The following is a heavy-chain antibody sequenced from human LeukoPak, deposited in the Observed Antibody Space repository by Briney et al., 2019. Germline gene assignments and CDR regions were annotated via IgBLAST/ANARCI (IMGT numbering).Heavy chain of an antibody. Sequence: GGSLTLSCEASGFSFSESYMSWIRQAPGKGLQWVAYISGSGSSIYYADSVRGRFTVSRDNSKNTLYLQMDSLRAEDMAVYYCARITMGATSANFYYYFLDAWGKGTTVTVSS. CDR2: ISGSGSSI. CDR3: ARITMGATSANFYYYFLDA. CDR1: GFSFSESY. D-gene: IGHD3-3*01. V-gene: IGHV3-11*04. J-gene: IGHJ6*03.